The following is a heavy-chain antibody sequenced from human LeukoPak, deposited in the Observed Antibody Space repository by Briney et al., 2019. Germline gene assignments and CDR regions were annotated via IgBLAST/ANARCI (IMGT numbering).Heavy chain of an antibody. D-gene: IGHD6-19*01. V-gene: IGHV3-30*04. CDR3: AKDSSSSGWASTTDY. Sequence: PGRSLRLSCAASGFTFSSYAMHWVRQAPGKGLEWVAVISYDGSNKYYADSVKGRFTISRDNSENTVFLQMNSLRAEDTAIYNCAKDSSSSGWASTTDYWGQGTLVTVSS. J-gene: IGHJ4*02. CDR1: GFTFSSYA. CDR2: ISYDGSNK.